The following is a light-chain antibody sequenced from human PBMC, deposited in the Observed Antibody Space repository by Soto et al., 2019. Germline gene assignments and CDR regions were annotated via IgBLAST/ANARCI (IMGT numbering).Light chain of an antibody. J-gene: IGKJ2*01. CDR1: QSLLQSNGYSY. V-gene: IGKV2-28*01. Sequence: DIVMTQSPLSLPVTPGGPASISCRSSQSLLQSNGYSYVDWYLQKPGQSPQLLIILGYNRAAGVPDRFSGSGSGTDFTLKISRVEAEDVGTYYCMQALETPYTFGQGTKPEIK. CDR3: MQALETPYT. CDR2: LGY.